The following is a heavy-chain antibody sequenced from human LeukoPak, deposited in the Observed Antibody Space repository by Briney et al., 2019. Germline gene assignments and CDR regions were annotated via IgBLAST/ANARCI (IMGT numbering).Heavy chain of an antibody. CDR3: AKVPFGYYYYMDV. CDR2: INPSGGST. CDR1: GYTFTSYY. Sequence: ASVKVSCKASGYTFTSYYMHWVRQAPGLGLEWMGIINPSGGSTSYAQKFQGRVTMTRDTSTSTVYMELSSLRSDDTAVYYCAKVPFGYYYYMDVWGKGTTVTISS. V-gene: IGHV1-46*01. D-gene: IGHD3-10*01. J-gene: IGHJ6*03.